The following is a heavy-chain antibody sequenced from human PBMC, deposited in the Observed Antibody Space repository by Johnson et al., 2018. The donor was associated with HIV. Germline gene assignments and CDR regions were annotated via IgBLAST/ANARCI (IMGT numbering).Heavy chain of an antibody. Sequence: VQLVESGGGLIKPGGSLRLSCAASGFTFSNAWMSWVRQGPGQGLEWVGRIKSKTEGGTTDYAAPVKGRFTISRDDSKNTLFLQMNSLKIEDAATYYCTTAGSSGSAHGFDIWGQGTRVTVSS. D-gene: IGHD3-22*01. CDR3: TTAGSSGSAHGFDI. V-gene: IGHV3-15*01. CDR1: GFTFSNAW. J-gene: IGHJ3*02. CDR2: IKSKTEGGTT.